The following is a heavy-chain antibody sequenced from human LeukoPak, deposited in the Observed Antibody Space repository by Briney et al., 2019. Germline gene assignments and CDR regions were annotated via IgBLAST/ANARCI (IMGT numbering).Heavy chain of an antibody. CDR2: IYYSGST. Sequence: SETLSLTCTVSGGSMNNYYWNWIRQPPGKGLEWIGYIYYSGSTNYNPSLKSRVTISVDTSKNQFTLKLSSVTAADTAVYYCARGRYGWLPFDFWGQGTLVTVSS. CDR3: ARGRYGWLPFDF. D-gene: IGHD3-16*01. J-gene: IGHJ4*02. CDR1: GGSMNNYY. V-gene: IGHV4-59*01.